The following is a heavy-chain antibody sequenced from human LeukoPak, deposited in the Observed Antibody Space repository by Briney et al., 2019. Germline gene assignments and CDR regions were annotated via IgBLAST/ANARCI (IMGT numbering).Heavy chain of an antibody. CDR2: IKQDGSEK. CDR1: GFTFSNYW. J-gene: IGHJ6*03. Sequence: PGGSLRLSCAASGFTFSNYWLTWDRQAPGKGLEWVANIKQDGSEKHYVDSVKGRFTISRDNAKRSLYLQMNSLRAEDTAVFYCARGVDYHYYYYMDFWGKGTTVTVSS. CDR3: ARGVDYHYYYYMDF. V-gene: IGHV3-7*01.